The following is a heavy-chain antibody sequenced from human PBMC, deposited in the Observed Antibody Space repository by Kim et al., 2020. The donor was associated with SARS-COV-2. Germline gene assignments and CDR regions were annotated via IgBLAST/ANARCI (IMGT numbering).Heavy chain of an antibody. CDR2: INTNTGNP. V-gene: IGHV7-4-1*02. D-gene: IGHD5-18*01. CDR1: GYTFTSYA. CDR3: AREEARIQLWLKDYGMDV. Sequence: ASVKVSCKASGYTFTSYAMNWVRQAPGQGLEWMGWINTNTGNPTYAQGFTGRFVFSLDTSVSTAYLQISSLKAEDTAVYYCAREEARIQLWLKDYGMDVWGQGTTVTVSS. J-gene: IGHJ6*02.